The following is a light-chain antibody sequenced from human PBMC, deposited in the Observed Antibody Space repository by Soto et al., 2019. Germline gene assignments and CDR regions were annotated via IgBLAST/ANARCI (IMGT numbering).Light chain of an antibody. J-gene: IGKJ2*01. V-gene: IGKV1-33*01. CDR1: LDIDNY. CDR3: QHYHNLPMYT. Sequence: DIQMTQPPSSLSASVGDRVTITCQASLDIDNYLNWYQQKPGEAPKLVIYDASILETGVPLRFSGSGSGTDFTFTISSLQPEDVATYYCQHYHNLPMYTFGQGTRLEIK. CDR2: DAS.